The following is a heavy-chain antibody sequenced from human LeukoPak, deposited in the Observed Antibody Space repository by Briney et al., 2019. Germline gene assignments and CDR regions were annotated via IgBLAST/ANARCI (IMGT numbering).Heavy chain of an antibody. Sequence: PGGSLRLSCAASGFTFSDYYMSWIRQAPGKGLEWVPYISSSSNYTNYADSVKGRFTISRDNAKNSLYLQMNSLRAEDTAVYYCAREGYTGNFDYWGQGTLDTVSS. D-gene: IGHD2-2*02. J-gene: IGHJ4*02. V-gene: IGHV3-11*05. CDR2: ISSSSNYT. CDR3: AREGYTGNFDY. CDR1: GFTFSDYY.